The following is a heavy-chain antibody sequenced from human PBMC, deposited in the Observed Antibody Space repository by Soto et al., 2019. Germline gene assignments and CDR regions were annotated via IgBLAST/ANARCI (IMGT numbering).Heavy chain of an antibody. CDR2: IIPIFGTA. CDR1: GGTFSSYA. V-gene: IGHV1-69*06. D-gene: IGHD6-13*01. J-gene: IGHJ4*02. Sequence: QVQLVQSGAEVKKPGSSVKVSCKASGGTFSSYAISWVRQAPGQGLEWRGGIIPIFGTANYAQKFQGRVTITADKSTSTAYMELSSLRSEDTALYYCARTNYPIAQQLHYFDYWGQGTLVTGSS. CDR3: ARTNYPIAQQLHYFDY.